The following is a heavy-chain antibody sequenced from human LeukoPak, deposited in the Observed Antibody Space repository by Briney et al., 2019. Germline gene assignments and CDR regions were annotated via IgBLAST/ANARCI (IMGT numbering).Heavy chain of an antibody. D-gene: IGHD1-1*01. CDR3: ARGKWHPTHPKRRYYFDY. CDR2: IYYSGST. Sequence: SETLSLTCTVSGGSISSSSYYWGWIRQPPGKGLEWIGYIYYSGSTNYNPSLKSRVTISVDTSKNQFSLKLSSVTAADTAVYYCARGKWHPTHPKRRYYFDYWGQGTLVTVSS. J-gene: IGHJ4*02. V-gene: IGHV4-61*05. CDR1: GGSISSSSYY.